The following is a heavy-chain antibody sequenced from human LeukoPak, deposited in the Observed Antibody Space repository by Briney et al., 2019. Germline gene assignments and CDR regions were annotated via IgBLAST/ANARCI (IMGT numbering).Heavy chain of an antibody. Sequence: GGSLRLSCAASGFTVSSNYMSWVRQAPGKGLEWVSVIYSGGSTYYADSVKGRFTISRDNSKNTLYLQMNSLRAEDTAVYYCAREDPGITMVRGGSFDYWGQGTLVTVSS. CDR3: AREDPGITMVRGGSFDY. V-gene: IGHV3-53*01. D-gene: IGHD3-10*01. J-gene: IGHJ4*02. CDR2: IYSGGST. CDR1: GFTVSSNY.